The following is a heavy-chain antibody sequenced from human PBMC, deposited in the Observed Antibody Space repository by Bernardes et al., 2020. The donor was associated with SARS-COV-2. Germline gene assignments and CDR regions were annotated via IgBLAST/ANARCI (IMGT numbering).Heavy chain of an antibody. Sequence: GGSLRLSCAASGFTFDDYAMHWVRQAPGKGLEWVSGISWNSGSIGYADSVKGRFTISRDNAKNSLYLQMNSLRAEDTALYYCATMGVGATGYWGQGTLVTVSS. D-gene: IGHD1-26*01. CDR2: ISWNSGSI. CDR1: GFTFDDYA. V-gene: IGHV3-9*01. CDR3: ATMGVGATGY. J-gene: IGHJ4*02.